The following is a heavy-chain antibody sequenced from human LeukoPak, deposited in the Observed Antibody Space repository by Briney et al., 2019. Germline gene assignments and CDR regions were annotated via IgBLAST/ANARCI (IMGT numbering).Heavy chain of an antibody. V-gene: IGHV5-51*01. D-gene: IGHD2-2*01. J-gene: IGHJ6*03. Sequence: GESLQISCKGSGYSFTSYWIGWVRQMPGKGLEWMGIIYPGDSDTRYSPSFQGQVTISADKSISTAYLQWSSLKASDTAMYYCARLGVVPAAIDNYMDVWGKGTTVTVSS. CDR3: ARLGVVPAAIDNYMDV. CDR1: GYSFTSYW. CDR2: IYPGDSDT.